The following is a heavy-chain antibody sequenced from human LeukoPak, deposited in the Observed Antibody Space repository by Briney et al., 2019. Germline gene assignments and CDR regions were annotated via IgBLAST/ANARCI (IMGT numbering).Heavy chain of an antibody. CDR1: GFSFGVHA. J-gene: IGHJ4*02. CDR3: AKDWTSHNGVYDCLDF. D-gene: IGHD3-16*01. V-gene: IGHV3-23*01. Sequence: GGSLRLSCAASGFSFGVHAMTWVRQAPGKGPEWVATIGGPAETFYADSVKGRFIISGDNSRNSLYLQMNSLRAEDSALYYCAKDWTSHNGVYDCLDFWGQGTQVTVSS. CDR2: IGGPAET.